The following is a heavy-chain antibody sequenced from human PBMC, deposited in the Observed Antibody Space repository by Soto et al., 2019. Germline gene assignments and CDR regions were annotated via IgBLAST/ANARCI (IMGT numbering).Heavy chain of an antibody. CDR2: IYATGTT. V-gene: IGHV4-4*07. CDR3: VRDGTKTLRDWFDP. CDR1: GASISGFY. D-gene: IGHD1-1*01. Sequence: AETLSLTCTVSGASISGFYWSWIRKSAGKGLEWIGRIYATGTTDYNPSLKSRVMMSVDTSKKQFSLKLRSVTAADTAVYYCVRDGTKTLRDWFDPWGQGISVTVS. J-gene: IGHJ5*02.